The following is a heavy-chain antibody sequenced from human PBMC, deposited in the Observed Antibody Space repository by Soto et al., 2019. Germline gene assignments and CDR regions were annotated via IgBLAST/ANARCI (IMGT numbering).Heavy chain of an antibody. CDR3: ARDGSWGGKLPHFDP. D-gene: IGHD3-16*01. Sequence: SETLSLTCTVSGGSISSGGYYWSWIRQHPGKGLEWIGYIYYSGSTYYNPSLKSRVTISVDTSKNQFSLKLSSVTAADTAVYYCARDGSWGGKLPHFDPWGQGTLVTVSS. V-gene: IGHV4-31*03. J-gene: IGHJ5*02. CDR1: GGSISSGGYY. CDR2: IYYSGST.